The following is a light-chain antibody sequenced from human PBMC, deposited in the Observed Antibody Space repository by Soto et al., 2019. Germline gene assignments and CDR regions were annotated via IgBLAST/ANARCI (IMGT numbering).Light chain of an antibody. CDR3: QQYGNSPLT. CDR2: GAS. J-gene: IGKJ4*01. Sequence: EIVLTQSPGTLSLSPGERATLSCRASQSVRSTYLAWYQQKPGQAPRLLIYGASSRATGIPDRFSGSGSGTDFTLTISRLEPEAFAVYYCQQYGNSPLTFGGGTKVEI. V-gene: IGKV3-20*01. CDR1: QSVRSTY.